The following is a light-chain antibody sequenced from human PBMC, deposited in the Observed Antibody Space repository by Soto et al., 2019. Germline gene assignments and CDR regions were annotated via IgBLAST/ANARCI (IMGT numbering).Light chain of an antibody. V-gene: IGLV2-14*01. CDR3: SSYTSSSSYV. J-gene: IGLJ1*01. CDR2: EVS. Sequence: QSALTQPASVSGSPGQSITISCTGTSSDVGGYSYVSWYQQHPGKAPKLILSEVSNRPSGISSRFSASKSGDTASLTISGLQAEDEADYYCSSYTSSSSYVLGTGTKLTVL. CDR1: SSDVGGYSY.